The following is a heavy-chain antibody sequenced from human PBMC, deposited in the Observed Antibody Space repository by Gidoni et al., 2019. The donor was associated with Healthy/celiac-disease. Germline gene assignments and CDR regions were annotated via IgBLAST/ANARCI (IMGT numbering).Heavy chain of an antibody. CDR3: ASEMGPENYYGSGRYYD. CDR1: GYTFTGYS. D-gene: IGHD3-10*01. V-gene: IGHV1-2*06. CDR2: INPNSGGT. J-gene: IGHJ4*02. Sequence: QVQLVQSGAEVKKPGASVQVSCKASGYTFTGYSMHWVRQAPGQGLEWMGRINPNSGGTNYAQKFQGRVTMTRDTSISTADMELSRLRSDDTAVYYCASEMGPENYYGSGRYYDWGQGTLVTVSS.